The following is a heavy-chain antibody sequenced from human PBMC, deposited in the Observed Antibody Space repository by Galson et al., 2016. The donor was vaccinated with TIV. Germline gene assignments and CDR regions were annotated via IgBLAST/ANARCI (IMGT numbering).Heavy chain of an antibody. CDR2: IKSYTEDGTT. V-gene: IGHV3-15*01. Sequence: SLRLSCAGSGFIFGNAWLTWARQSPGKGLEWVGRIKSYTEDGTTDYAVHVRGRFSISRDDSRNTLYLQMNSLKTEDTGVYYCSTDYSNGWLAGGTWGQGTLVTVSS. J-gene: IGHJ5*02. D-gene: IGHD6-19*01. CDR3: STDYSNGWLAGGT. CDR1: GFIFGNAW.